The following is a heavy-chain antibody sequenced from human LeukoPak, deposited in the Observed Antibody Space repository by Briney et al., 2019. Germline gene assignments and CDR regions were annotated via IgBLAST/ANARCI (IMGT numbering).Heavy chain of an antibody. J-gene: IGHJ4*02. CDR1: GFTFTGYY. CDR2: INPKRGDT. CDR3: ARDWGMVAGTAGDY. V-gene: IGHV1-2*02. Sequence: GASLKVSCKTSGFTFTGYYVYWLRQAPGQGLEWMGWINPKRGDTNYAPKFLGRVTMTRDTSIRTAYMDLSSLRSDDTAVYYCARDWGMVAGTAGDYWGQGTLVTVSS. D-gene: IGHD6-19*01.